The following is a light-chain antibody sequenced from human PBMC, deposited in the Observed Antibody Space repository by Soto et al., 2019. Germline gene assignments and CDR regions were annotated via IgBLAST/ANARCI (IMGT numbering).Light chain of an antibody. CDR1: QSVSSSY. CDR2: GAS. V-gene: IGKV3-20*01. Sequence: EIVLTQSPGTLSLSPGERATLSCRASQSVSSSYLAWYQQKPGQTPRLLFYGASSRATGIPDRFSGSGSGTDFALSISRLESEDCTVDYCQQYGSSPFTFGPGTKVDIK. J-gene: IGKJ3*01. CDR3: QQYGSSPFT.